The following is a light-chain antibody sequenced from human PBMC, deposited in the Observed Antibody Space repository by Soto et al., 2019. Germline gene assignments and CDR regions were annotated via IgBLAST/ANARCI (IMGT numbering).Light chain of an antibody. V-gene: IGKV3-15*01. J-gene: IGKJ2*01. CDR2: GAS. CDR3: QQSNNWPYT. CDR1: QSVSTN. Sequence: EIVLTQSPGTLSVSPGERANLSCRASQSVSTNLAWFQQKPGQAPRLLIYGASTRATGIPARFSGSGSGTEFPLPINSLQSEDLAVYYCQQSNNWPYTFGQGTKLEV.